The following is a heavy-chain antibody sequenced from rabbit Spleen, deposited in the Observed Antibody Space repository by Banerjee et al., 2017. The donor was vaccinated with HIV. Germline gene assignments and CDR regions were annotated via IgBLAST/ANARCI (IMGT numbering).Heavy chain of an antibody. CDR2: VNSYTGRP. V-gene: IGHV1S45*01. CDR3: ASGYGGVGRAYKL. J-gene: IGHJ6*01. Sequence: QEQLVESGGGLVQPEGSLTLTCTASGFSFDSGYVMCWVRQAPGKGLEWIACVNSYTGRPVYASWAKGRFTISKTSSTTVTLQMTSLTAADTATYFCASGYGGVGRAYKLWGPGTLVTVS. D-gene: IGHD4-2*01. CDR1: GFSFDSGYV.